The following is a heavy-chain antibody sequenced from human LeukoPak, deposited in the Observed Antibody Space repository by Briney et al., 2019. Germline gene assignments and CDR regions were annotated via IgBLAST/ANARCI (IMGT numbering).Heavy chain of an antibody. CDR1: VYTFTSYD. Sequence: GASVKVSCKASVYTFTSYDINWVRQATGQGLEWMGWMNPNSGNTGYAQKFQGRVTMTRSTSIGTAYMELSSLRSEDTAVYYCATSGYYGSGSYYRAGGDYWGQGTLVTVPS. D-gene: IGHD3-10*01. CDR3: ATSGYYGSGSYYRAGGDY. V-gene: IGHV1-8*01. CDR2: MNPNSGNT. J-gene: IGHJ4*02.